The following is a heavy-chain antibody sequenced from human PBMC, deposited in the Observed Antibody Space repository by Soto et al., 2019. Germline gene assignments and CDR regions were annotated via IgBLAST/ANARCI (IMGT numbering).Heavy chain of an antibody. Sequence: SETLSLTCTVSGGSFSSGGYYWSWIRQHPGKGLEWIGYIYYSGSTYYNPSLKSRVTISVDTSKNQFSLKLSSVTAADTAVYYCASNSYGYIFYDHWGQGTLVTVSS. D-gene: IGHD5-18*01. V-gene: IGHV4-30-4*08. CDR1: GGSFSSGGYY. J-gene: IGHJ4*02. CDR3: ASNSYGYIFYDH. CDR2: IYYSGST.